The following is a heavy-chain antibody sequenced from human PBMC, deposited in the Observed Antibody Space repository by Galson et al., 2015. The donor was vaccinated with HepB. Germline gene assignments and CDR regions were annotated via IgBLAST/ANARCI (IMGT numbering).Heavy chain of an antibody. CDR2: ISSSSSYT. J-gene: IGHJ4*02. Sequence: SLRLSCAASGFTFSDYYMSWIRQAPGKGLEWVSYISSSSSYTNCADSVKGRFTISRDNAKNSLYLQMNSLRAEDTAVYYCARGGRNRIAVADYWGQGTLVTVSS. V-gene: IGHV3-11*06. D-gene: IGHD6-19*01. CDR1: GFTFSDYY. CDR3: ARGGRNRIAVADY.